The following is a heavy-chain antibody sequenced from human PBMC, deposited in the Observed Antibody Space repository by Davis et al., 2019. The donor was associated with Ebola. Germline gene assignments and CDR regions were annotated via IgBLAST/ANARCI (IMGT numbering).Heavy chain of an antibody. J-gene: IGHJ6*04. Sequence: PGGSLRLSCAASGFTFSSYSRNWVRQAPGKGLEWVSAIRGSGGSTYYADSVKGRFTISRDNSKNTLYLQMNSLRAEDTAVYYCARSGLSFGVVKYHYGMDVWGKGTTVTVSS. CDR2: IRGSGGST. CDR1: GFTFSSYS. D-gene: IGHD3-3*01. CDR3: ARSGLSFGVVKYHYGMDV. V-gene: IGHV3-23*01.